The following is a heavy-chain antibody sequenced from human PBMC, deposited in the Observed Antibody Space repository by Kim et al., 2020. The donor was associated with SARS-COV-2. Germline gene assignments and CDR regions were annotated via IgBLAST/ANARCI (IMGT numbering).Heavy chain of an antibody. V-gene: IGHV3-23*01. J-gene: IGHJ6*02. CDR2: IGNSGADT. CDR3: AKRRDRTTSSGMDV. D-gene: IGHD4-17*01. CDR1: GFTFQTYA. Sequence: GGSLRLSCAASGFTFQTYAMRWVRQAPGKGLEWVSTIGNSGADTHYADSVKGRFTISRDNSKNTLYLQMNSLRAEDTAVYYCAKRRDRTTSSGMDVWGQGTKVTVSS.